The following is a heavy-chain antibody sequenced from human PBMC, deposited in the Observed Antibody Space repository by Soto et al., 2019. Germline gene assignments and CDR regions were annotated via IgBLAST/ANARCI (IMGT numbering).Heavy chain of an antibody. V-gene: IGHV5-51*01. J-gene: IGHJ3*02. CDR1: GYSFTSYW. Sequence: PGESLKVSWKGAGYSFTSYWIGWVRQMPGKSLEWMGIIYPGDSDTRYSPSFQGQVTISADKSISTAYLQWSSLKASDTAMYYCARHLAGRPPYAFDIWGQGTMVTVSS. CDR3: ARHLAGRPPYAFDI. CDR2: IYPGDSDT.